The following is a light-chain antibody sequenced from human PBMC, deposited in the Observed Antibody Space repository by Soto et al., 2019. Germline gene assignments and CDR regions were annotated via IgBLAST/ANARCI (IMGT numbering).Light chain of an antibody. Sequence: QSALTQPRSVSGSPGQSVTISCTGTSSDVGGYNFVSWYQQHPGKAPKLIISDVSVRPSGVPDRFSGSKSANTASLTISGLQAEDEADYFCCSYAGSYTLLFGGGTKLTV. CDR2: DVS. J-gene: IGLJ2*01. V-gene: IGLV2-11*01. CDR3: CSYAGSYTLL. CDR1: SSDVGGYNF.